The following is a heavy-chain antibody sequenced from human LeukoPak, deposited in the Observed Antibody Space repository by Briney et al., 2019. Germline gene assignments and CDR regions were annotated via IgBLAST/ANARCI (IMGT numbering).Heavy chain of an antibody. V-gene: IGHV3-30*04. D-gene: IGHD3-22*01. CDR3: ARVPAVVVITAYYFDY. J-gene: IGHJ4*02. CDR1: GFTFSSYA. CDR2: ISYDGSNK. Sequence: GGSLRLSCAASGFTFSSYAMHWVRQAPGKGLEWVAVISYDGSNKYYADSVKGRFTISRDNSKNTLYLQMNSLRAEDTAVYYCARVPAVVVITAYYFDYWAREPWSPSPQ.